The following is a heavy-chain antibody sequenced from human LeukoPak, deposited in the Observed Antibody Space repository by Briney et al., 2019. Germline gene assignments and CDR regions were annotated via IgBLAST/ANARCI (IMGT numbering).Heavy chain of an antibody. Sequence: GSSVKVSCKASGGTFSSYAISWVRQAPGQGLGWMGGIIPIFGTANYAQKFQGRVTITTDESTSTAYMELSSLRSEDTAVYYCARAGYCSGGSCQNWFDPWGQGTLVTVSS. D-gene: IGHD2-15*01. CDR1: GGTFSSYA. V-gene: IGHV1-69*05. CDR3: ARAGYCSGGSCQNWFDP. CDR2: IIPIFGTA. J-gene: IGHJ5*02.